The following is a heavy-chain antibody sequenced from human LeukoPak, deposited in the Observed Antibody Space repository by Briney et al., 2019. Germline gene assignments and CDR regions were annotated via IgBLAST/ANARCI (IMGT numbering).Heavy chain of an antibody. J-gene: IGHJ4*02. D-gene: IGHD3-22*01. CDR3: AKDVVYYYDSSPFYFDY. V-gene: IGHV4-4*02. Sequence: SETLSLTCSVSIGSISSSKWWSWVRQSPVKGLEWIGEIYLYGTTNYNPSFTSRVTMSVDRSRNQFSLNLNSVTAADTAVYYCAKDVVYYYDSSPFYFDYWGQGTLVTVSS. CDR2: IYLYGTT. CDR1: IGSISSSKW.